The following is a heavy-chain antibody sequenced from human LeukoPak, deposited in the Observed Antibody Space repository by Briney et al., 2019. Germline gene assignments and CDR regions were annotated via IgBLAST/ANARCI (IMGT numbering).Heavy chain of an antibody. CDR2: ISGSGGST. J-gene: IGHJ4*02. Sequence: GGSLRLSCAASGFTFSSYAMSWVRQAPGKGLEWVSAISGSGGSTYYADSVKGRFTISRDNSKNTLHLQMNSLRAEDTAVYYCAKDLDGDTAMTIDYWGQGTLVTVSS. V-gene: IGHV3-23*01. CDR3: AKDLDGDTAMTIDY. CDR1: GFTFSSYA. D-gene: IGHD5-18*01.